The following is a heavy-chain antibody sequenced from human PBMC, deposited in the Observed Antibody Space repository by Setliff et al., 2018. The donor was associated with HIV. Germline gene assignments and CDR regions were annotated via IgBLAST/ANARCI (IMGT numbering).Heavy chain of an antibody. Sequence: GSLRLSCTASGFTFGDYAMSWVRQAPGKGLEWVGFIRSKAYGGTTEYAASVKGRFTISRDDSKSIAYLQMNSLKTEDTAVYYCTRSPSGSYYEVYFDYWGQGTLVTVSS. V-gene: IGHV3-49*04. CDR2: IRSKAYGGTT. J-gene: IGHJ4*02. CDR3: TRSPSGSYYEVYFDY. CDR1: GFTFGDYA. D-gene: IGHD1-26*01.